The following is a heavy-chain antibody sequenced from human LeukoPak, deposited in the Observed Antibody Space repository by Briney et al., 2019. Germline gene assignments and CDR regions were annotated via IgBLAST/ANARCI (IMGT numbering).Heavy chain of an antibody. CDR2: ISSSGSTI. Sequence: PGGSLRLSCAASGFTFSSYAMNWVRQAPGKGLEWVSYISSSGSTIYYADSVKGRFTISRDNAKNSLYLQMNSLRAEDTAVYYCAREPYSGSYSDYWGQGTLVTVSS. CDR3: AREPYSGSYSDY. CDR1: GFTFSSYA. J-gene: IGHJ4*02. D-gene: IGHD1-26*01. V-gene: IGHV3-48*03.